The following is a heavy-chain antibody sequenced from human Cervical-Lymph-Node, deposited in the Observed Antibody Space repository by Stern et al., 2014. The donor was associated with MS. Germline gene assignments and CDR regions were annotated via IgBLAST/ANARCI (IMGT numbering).Heavy chain of an antibody. CDR1: GGSISSGSYY. Sequence: QVQLQESGPGLVKPSQTLSLTCTVSGGSISSGSYYWSWIRQPAGQGLEWIGRIYTSGTTNTTPPLKSRVPIPVDPPKTQFSLKLSSVTAADTAVYYCARYSYGPYYYYGMDVWGQGTTVTVSS. J-gene: IGHJ6*02. CDR3: ARYSYGPYYYYGMDV. V-gene: IGHV4-61*02. CDR2: IYTSGTT. D-gene: IGHD5-18*01.